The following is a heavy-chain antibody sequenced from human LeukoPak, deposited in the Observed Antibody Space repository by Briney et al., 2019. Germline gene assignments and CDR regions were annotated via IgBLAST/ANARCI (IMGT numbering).Heavy chain of an antibody. CDR2: INSDGSIT. CDR1: GFTFSSYA. D-gene: IGHD3-10*01. V-gene: IGHV3-74*01. CDR3: ARDEFGDY. J-gene: IGHJ4*02. Sequence: GGSLRLSCAASGFTFSSYAMSWVRQVPGKGLVWVSSINSDGSITTYADSVKGRFTISRDNTRNILYLRMNSLRAEDTAVYYCARDEFGDYWGQGTLVTVSS.